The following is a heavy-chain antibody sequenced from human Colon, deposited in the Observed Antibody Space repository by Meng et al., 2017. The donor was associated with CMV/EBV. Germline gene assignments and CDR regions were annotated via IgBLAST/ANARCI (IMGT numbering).Heavy chain of an antibody. CDR1: YKFTKNA. D-gene: IGHD2-8*02. V-gene: IGHV1-3*01. CDR3: ATGGTPLWSV. CDR2: INPNTGNT. J-gene: IGHJ3*01. Sequence: YKFTKNALHWLRQAPGQRPEWMGWINPNTGNTRYSQEFQDRVTITRDTSAITRDTSATTVHMELTSLTSEDTALYYCATGGTPLWSVWGQGTMVTVSS.